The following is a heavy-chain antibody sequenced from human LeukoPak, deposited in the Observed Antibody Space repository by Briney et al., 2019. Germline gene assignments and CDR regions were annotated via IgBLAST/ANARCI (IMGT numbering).Heavy chain of an antibody. J-gene: IGHJ5*02. CDR2: IYWNDEK. Sequence: SGPTLGNPTQTLELTCTFSGFSLSTSELGVAWSRQPAGKALVWLALIYWNDEKNYRSSQKNRLTITKDTFKDQVALTMTNMDPVDTAAYYCAHSLFGSQRNDVFDPWGQGTLVTVPS. CDR1: GFSLSTSELG. D-gene: IGHD3-3*01. V-gene: IGHV2-5*01. CDR3: AHSLFGSQRNDVFDP.